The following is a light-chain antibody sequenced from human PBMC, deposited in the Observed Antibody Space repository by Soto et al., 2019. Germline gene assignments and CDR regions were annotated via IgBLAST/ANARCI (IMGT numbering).Light chain of an antibody. J-gene: IGLJ1*01. CDR1: SSDVGYYDY. CDR3: SSYVGSNNFV. V-gene: IGLV2-8*01. Sequence: QSALTQPPSASGFPGQSVTISCTGTSSDVGYYDYVSWYQQHPGKAPTLVIYEVTKRPSGVPDRVSASKSGNTASLTVSGLRAEDEAAYYCSSYVGSNNFVFGSGTKLTVL. CDR2: EVT.